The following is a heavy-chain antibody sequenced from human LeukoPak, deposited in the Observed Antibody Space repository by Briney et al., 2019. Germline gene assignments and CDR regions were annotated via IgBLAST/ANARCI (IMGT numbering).Heavy chain of an antibody. CDR1: GYTFTSYA. CDR2: INAGNGNT. J-gene: IGHJ4*02. CDR3: ARDDGDSSGLNG. V-gene: IGHV1-3*01. Sequence: ASVKVSCKASGYTFTSYAMHWVRQAPGQRLEWMGWINAGNGNTKYSQKFQGRVTITRDTSASTAYMELSSLRSEDTAVYYCARDDGDSSGLNGWGQGTLVTVSS. D-gene: IGHD6-19*01.